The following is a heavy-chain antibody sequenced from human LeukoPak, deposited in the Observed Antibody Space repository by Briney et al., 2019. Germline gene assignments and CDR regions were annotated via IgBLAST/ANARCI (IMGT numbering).Heavy chain of an antibody. J-gene: IGHJ6*02. D-gene: IGHD2-2*02. CDR1: GYTFTSYG. Sequence: GASVKVSCKASGYTFTSYGISWVRQAPGQGLEWMGRIIPILGIANYAQKFQGRVTITADKSTSTAYMELSSLRSEDTAVYYCARGRYCSSTSCYKDYYYGMDVWGQGTTVTVSS. CDR2: IIPILGIA. V-gene: IGHV1-69*04. CDR3: ARGRYCSSTSCYKDYYYGMDV.